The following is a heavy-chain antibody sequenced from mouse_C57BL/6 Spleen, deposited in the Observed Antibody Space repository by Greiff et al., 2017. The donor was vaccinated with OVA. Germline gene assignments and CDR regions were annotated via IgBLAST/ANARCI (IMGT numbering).Heavy chain of an antibody. D-gene: IGHD2-1*01. V-gene: IGHV1-50*01. CDR2: IDPSVSYT. Sequence: VQLQQPGAELVKPGASVKLSCKASGYTFTSYWLQWVKQRPGQGLEWIGEIDPSVSYTNYNQKFKGKATLTVNTSSSTACMQLSSLTSEESAVLYCARSEGNYVEVEYWGQGTTLTVA. J-gene: IGHJ2*01. CDR1: GYTFTSYW. CDR3: ARSEGNYVEVEY.